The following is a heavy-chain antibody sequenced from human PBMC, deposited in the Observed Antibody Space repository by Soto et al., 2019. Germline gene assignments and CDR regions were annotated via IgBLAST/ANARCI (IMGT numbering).Heavy chain of an antibody. CDR1: GFSLTTSGEH. CDR3: AYRLENIAAASYSGY. D-gene: IGHD6-25*01. J-gene: IGHJ4*02. V-gene: IGHV2-5*02. Sequence: QITLKESGPTLVKPTQTLTLTCAFSGFSLTTSGEHVAWMRQPPGKALEWLAVIYWDDDKRYSPSLKTRLTINRDTSKNQVVLTVTNIAPVDSDTYHCAYRLENIAAASYSGYWGQGALVAVSS. CDR2: IYWDDDK.